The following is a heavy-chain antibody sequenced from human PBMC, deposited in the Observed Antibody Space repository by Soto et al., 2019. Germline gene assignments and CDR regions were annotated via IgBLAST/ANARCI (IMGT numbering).Heavy chain of an antibody. CDR3: ARATVRGVYYYCMDV. CDR2: IDPEDGDT. V-gene: IGHV1-2*04. CDR1: GYTLTELS. J-gene: IGHJ6*02. Sequence: ATLKVSCKVSGYTLTELSIHWVRQAPGKGLEWMGWIDPEDGDTNYAQKFQGWVTMTKDTSISTAYMELSRLRSDDTAVYYCARATVRGVYYYCMDVWGQGTTVTVSS. D-gene: IGHD3-10*01.